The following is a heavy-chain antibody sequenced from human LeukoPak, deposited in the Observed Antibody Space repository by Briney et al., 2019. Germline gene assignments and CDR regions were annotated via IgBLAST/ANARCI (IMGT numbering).Heavy chain of an antibody. J-gene: IGHJ3*02. Sequence: ASVKVSCKASGYTFTSYGISWVRQAPGQGLEWMGWISAYNGNTNYAQKLQGRVTMTTDTSTSTAYMELRSLRSDDTAVYYCARDRRDYGGNSDAFDIWGQGTMVTVSS. V-gene: IGHV1-18*01. D-gene: IGHD4-17*01. CDR1: GYTFTSYG. CDR3: ARDRRDYGGNSDAFDI. CDR2: ISAYNGNT.